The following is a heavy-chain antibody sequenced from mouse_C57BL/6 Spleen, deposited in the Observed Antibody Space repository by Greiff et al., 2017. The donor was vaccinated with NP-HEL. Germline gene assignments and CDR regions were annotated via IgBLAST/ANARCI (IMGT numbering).Heavy chain of an antibody. D-gene: IGHD3-1*01. CDR3: ASTGDYAMGY. CDR2: IDPSDSET. Sequence: QVQLQQPGAELVRPGSSVKLSCKASGYTFTSYWMHWVKQRPIQGLEWIGNIDPSDSETHYNQKFKDKATLTVDKSSSTAYMQLSSLTSEDSAVYYCASTGDYAMGYWGQGTSVTVSS. CDR1: GYTFTSYW. V-gene: IGHV1-52*01. J-gene: IGHJ4*01.